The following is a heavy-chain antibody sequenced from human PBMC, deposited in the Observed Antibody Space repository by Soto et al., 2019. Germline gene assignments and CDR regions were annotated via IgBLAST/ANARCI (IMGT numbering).Heavy chain of an antibody. J-gene: IGHJ4*02. D-gene: IGHD3-10*01. CDR3: ARVDSWFGESYYFDY. CDR2: ISYDGSNK. V-gene: IGHV3-30-3*01. CDR1: GFTFSSYA. Sequence: QVQLVESGGGVVQPGRSLRLSCAASGFTFSSYAMHWVRQAPGKGLEWVAVISYDGSNKYYADSVKGRFTISRDNSKNTLYLQMNSLRAEDTAVYYCARVDSWFGESYYFDYWGQGTLVTVSS.